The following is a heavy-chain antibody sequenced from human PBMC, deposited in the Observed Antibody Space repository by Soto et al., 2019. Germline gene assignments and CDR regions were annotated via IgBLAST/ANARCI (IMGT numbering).Heavy chain of an antibody. CDR1: GGSLSGYF. J-gene: IGHJ6*03. CDR2: INHSGST. D-gene: IGHD3-3*01. CDR3: ASYHYYDFWIGSRHYMDA. Sequence: QVHLEQWGAGLLKPSETLSLTCAVYGGSLSGYFWSLVRQPPGKGLEWIGEINHSGSTNYNPSLKSRVTISADTSKHQFSLSLSSVTAADSGIYYCASYHYYDFWIGSRHYMDAWGKGTTVTVSS. V-gene: IGHV4-34*01.